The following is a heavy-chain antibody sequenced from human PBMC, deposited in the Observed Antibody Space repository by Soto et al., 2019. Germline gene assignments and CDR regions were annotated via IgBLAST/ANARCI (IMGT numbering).Heavy chain of an antibody. CDR3: ARGGLIQLWSEGYFDY. D-gene: IGHD5-18*01. CDR1: GGTFSSYA. V-gene: IGHV1-69*06. Sequence: QVQLVQSGAEVKKPGSSVKVSCKASGGTFSSYAISWVRQAPGQGLEWMGGIIPIFGTANYAQKFQGRVKITADKSTSTAYMELSSLRSEDTAVYYCARGGLIQLWSEGYFDYWGQGTLVTVSS. CDR2: IIPIFGTA. J-gene: IGHJ4*02.